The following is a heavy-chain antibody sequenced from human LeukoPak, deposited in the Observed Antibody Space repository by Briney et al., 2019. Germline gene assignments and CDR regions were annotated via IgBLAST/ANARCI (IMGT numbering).Heavy chain of an antibody. Sequence: ASVKVSCKASGYTFTSYYMHWVRQAPGQGLEWMGWINPNSGVTNYAQKFQGRVTMTRDTSISTAYMDLSRLRSDDTAVYYCATSYSNSWYYFDYWGQGTLVTVSS. CDR2: INPNSGVT. CDR1: GYTFTSYY. J-gene: IGHJ4*02. CDR3: ATSYSNSWYYFDY. V-gene: IGHV1-2*02. D-gene: IGHD6-13*01.